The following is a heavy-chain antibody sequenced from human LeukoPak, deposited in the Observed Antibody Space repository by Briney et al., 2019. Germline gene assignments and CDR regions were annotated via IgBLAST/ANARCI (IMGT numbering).Heavy chain of an antibody. Sequence: QPGGALRLSCAASGFTVSSNYMSWVRQAPGKGLEWVSVIYSGGSTYYADSVKGRFTISRDNSKNTLYLQMNSLRAEDTAVYYCARARNGGDFDYWGQGTLVTVSS. D-gene: IGHD3-16*01. CDR2: IYSGGST. J-gene: IGHJ4*02. CDR1: GFTVSSNY. CDR3: ARARNGGDFDY. V-gene: IGHV3-53*01.